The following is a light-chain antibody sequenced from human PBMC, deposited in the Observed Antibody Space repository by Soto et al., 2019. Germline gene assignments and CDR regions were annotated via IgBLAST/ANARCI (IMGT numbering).Light chain of an antibody. CDR2: DNS. CDR3: AAWDDSLNGLV. J-gene: IGLJ3*02. CDR1: SSNIGSNP. Sequence: QSVLTQPPSASGTPGQRVTISCSGSSSNIGSNPVNWYQQLPGTAPKLLIYDNSQRPSGVPDRFSGSRSGTSASLAISGLQSEDEADYYCAAWDDSLNGLVFGGGTKVTVL. V-gene: IGLV1-44*01.